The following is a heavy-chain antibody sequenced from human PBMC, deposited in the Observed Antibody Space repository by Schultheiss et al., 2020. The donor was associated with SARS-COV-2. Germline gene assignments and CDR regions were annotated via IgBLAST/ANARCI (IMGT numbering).Heavy chain of an antibody. CDR1: GGSISSGDYY. D-gene: IGHD1-26*01. CDR3: AKAARGATRTFDY. V-gene: IGHV4-30-4*01. CDR2: IYYSGST. Sequence: SETLSLTCTVSGGSISSGDYYWSWIRQHPGKGLEWIGYIYYSGSTYYNPSLKSRVTISVDTSKNQLSLRLSSVTAADTAVYYCAKAARGATRTFDYWGQGTLVTVSS. J-gene: IGHJ4*02.